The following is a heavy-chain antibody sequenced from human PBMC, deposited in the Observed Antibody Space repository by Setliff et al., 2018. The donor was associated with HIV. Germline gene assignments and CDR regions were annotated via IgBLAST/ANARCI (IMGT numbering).Heavy chain of an antibody. J-gene: IGHJ5*01. V-gene: IGHV4-34*12. Sequence: SETLSLTCAVYGGSLRDHDWSWIRQTPRKGLEWIGEIIHSGRTNYNPSLKSRVIVSRDTSKNQFSLRLTSTTVADTAVYYRARGFEGYCSGDSCHWFDSWGQGTQVT. D-gene: IGHD2-15*01. CDR2: IIHSGRT. CDR1: GGSLRDHD. CDR3: ARGFEGYCSGDSCHWFDS.